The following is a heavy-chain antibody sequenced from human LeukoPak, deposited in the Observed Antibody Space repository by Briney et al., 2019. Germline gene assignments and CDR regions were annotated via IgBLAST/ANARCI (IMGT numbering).Heavy chain of an antibody. CDR2: IIPIFGTA. CDR1: GGTFSSYA. Sequence: GASVKVSCKASGGTFSSYAISWVRQAPGQGLELMGRIIPIFGTANYAQKFQGRVTITTDESTSTAYMELSSLRSEDTAVYYCARGYDCSGHQTQPSLYYYYYYMDVWGKGTTVTVSS. J-gene: IGHJ6*03. V-gene: IGHV1-69*05. D-gene: IGHD3-22*01. CDR3: ARGYDCSGHQTQPSLYYYYYYMDV.